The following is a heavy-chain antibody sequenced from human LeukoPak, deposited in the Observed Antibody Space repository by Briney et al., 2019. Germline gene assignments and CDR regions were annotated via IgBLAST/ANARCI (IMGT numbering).Heavy chain of an antibody. D-gene: IGHD2-8*01. CDR3: ARAHDIVLMVYTYNWFDP. J-gene: IGHJ5*02. V-gene: IGHV1-69*13. CDR1: GGTFSSYA. CDR2: IIPIFGTA. Sequence: GASVKVSCKASGGTFSSYAISWVRQAPGQGLEWMGGIIPIFGTANYAQKFQGRVTINADESTSTAYMELSSLRSEDTAVYYCARAHDIVLMVYTYNWFDPWGQGTLVTVSS.